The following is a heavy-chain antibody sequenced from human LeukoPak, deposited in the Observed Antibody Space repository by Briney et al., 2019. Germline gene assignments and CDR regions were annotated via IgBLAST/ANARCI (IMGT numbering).Heavy chain of an antibody. V-gene: IGHV3-30-3*01. CDR3: ARGLSYLEWLLINYYDSSGYFDY. CDR1: VFTFSSYA. J-gene: IGHJ4*02. Sequence: GRSLRLSCAASVFTFSSYAMHWVRQAPGKGLEWVAVISCNGSNKYYADSVKGRFTISRDNSTNTLYLQMNRLRAEETAVYYCARGLSYLEWLLINYYDSSGYFDYWGQGALVTVSS. CDR2: ISCNGSNK. D-gene: IGHD3-22*01.